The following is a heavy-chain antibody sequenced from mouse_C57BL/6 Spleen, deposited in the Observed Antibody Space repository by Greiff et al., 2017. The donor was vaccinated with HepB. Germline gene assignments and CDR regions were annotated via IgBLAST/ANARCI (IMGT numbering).Heavy chain of an antibody. V-gene: IGHV5-4*01. J-gene: IGHJ2*01. Sequence: EVQLVESGGGLVKPGGSLKLSCAASGFTFSSYAMSWVRQTPEKRLEWVATISDGGSYTYYPDNVKGRFTITRDNAKNNLYLQMSHLKSEDTAMYYCARDPLLWGKIFDYWGQGTTLTVSS. D-gene: IGHD2-10*01. CDR2: ISDGGSYT. CDR3: ARDPLLWGKIFDY. CDR1: GFTFSSYA.